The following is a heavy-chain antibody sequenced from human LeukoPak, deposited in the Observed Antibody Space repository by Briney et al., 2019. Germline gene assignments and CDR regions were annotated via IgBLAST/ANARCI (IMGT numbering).Heavy chain of an antibody. J-gene: IGHJ2*01. CDR1: GYSISSDYY. D-gene: IGHD5-24*01. Sequence: SETLSLTCAVSGYSISSDYYWGWIRPPPGKGLEWIGSIYQSGSTHYNPSLNSRVTISVDTSKNQFSLKLSSVTAADTAVYYCARNSSSDGYKSARSFDLWGRGTLVTVSS. CDR3: ARNSSSDGYKSARSFDL. V-gene: IGHV4-38-2*01. CDR2: IYQSGST.